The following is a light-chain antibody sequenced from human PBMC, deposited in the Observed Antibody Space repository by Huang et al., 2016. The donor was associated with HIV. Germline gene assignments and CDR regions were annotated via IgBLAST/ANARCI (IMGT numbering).Light chain of an antibody. Sequence: EVVMTQSPASLSVSPGERATLSCRASQSVSTNLAWYQQKPGQAPRLLSFGASTRATGIPDRFSGSGSGTEFTLTISSLQSEDFAIYYCQQYNKWLTWTFGQGTKVEIK. V-gene: IGKV3-15*01. CDR3: QQYNKWLTWT. CDR2: GAS. J-gene: IGKJ1*01. CDR1: QSVSTN.